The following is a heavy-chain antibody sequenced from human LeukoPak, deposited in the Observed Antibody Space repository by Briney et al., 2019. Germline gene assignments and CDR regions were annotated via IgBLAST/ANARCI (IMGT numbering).Heavy chain of an antibody. J-gene: IGHJ4*02. CDR3: AKDARRSSGWYFFDH. CDR2: ISDGGSRT. D-gene: IGHD6-19*01. CDR1: GFVFSSQD. Sequence: GGSLRLSCAASGFVFSSQDMSWVRQAPGKGLEWVSAISDGGSRTYYADSVKGRFTISRDNSKNTLHLQMNSLRAEDTAVYYCAKDARRSSGWYFFDHWGQGTLVTVSS. V-gene: IGHV3-23*01.